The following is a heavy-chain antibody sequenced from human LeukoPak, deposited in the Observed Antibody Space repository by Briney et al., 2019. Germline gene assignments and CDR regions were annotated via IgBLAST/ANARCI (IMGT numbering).Heavy chain of an antibody. CDR2: IFQSVST. CDR3: ARNNSNGFDF. J-gene: IGHJ4*02. V-gene: IGHV4-38-2*02. CDR1: GYFISGGYY. D-gene: IGHD6-19*01. Sequence: PSETLSLTCTVSGYFISGGYYWGWIRQPPGKGLEWIGTIFQSVSTYYNPSLKSRVTTSVDTSKNQFSLKLSSVTAADTAVYYCARNNSNGFDFWSQGTLVTVSS.